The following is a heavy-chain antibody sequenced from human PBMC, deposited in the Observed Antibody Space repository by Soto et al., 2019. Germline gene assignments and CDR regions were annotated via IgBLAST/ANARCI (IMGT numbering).Heavy chain of an antibody. CDR3: ARGVLF. CDR2: IHYTGST. V-gene: IGHV4-59*11. CDR1: GGSISSHY. J-gene: IGHJ4*02. Sequence: PSETLSLTCTVSGGSISSHYWSWIRQPPGKGLEWIGYIHYTGSTNYNPSLKSRVTISVDTSKNQFSLKLSSVTAADTAVYYCARGVLFWGQGTLVTVSS.